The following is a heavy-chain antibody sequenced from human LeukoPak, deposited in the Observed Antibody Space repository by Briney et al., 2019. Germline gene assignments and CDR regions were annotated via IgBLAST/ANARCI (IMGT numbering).Heavy chain of an antibody. Sequence: GGSLRLSCAASGFTVSSNYMSWVREAPGKGLEWVSVIYSSGMTYYADSVKGRFTISRDNSKNSLYFHMNSLRAEDTAVYYCATELNGVSHVYWGQGTLVTVSS. V-gene: IGHV3-53*01. J-gene: IGHJ4*02. CDR1: GFTVSSNY. CDR3: ATELNGVSHVY. CDR2: IYSSGMT. D-gene: IGHD2-8*01.